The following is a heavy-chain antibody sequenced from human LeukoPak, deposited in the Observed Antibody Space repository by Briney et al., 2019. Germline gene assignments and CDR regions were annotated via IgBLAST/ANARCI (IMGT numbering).Heavy chain of an antibody. J-gene: IGHJ4*02. Sequence: PGVSLRLSCAASGFTLSSYAMRWVPQAPGKGLEWVSFISGSGGSTYYADSVKGRFTISRDNSKNTLYVQMNSLRAEDTAVYYCAKGPQVGSGYHPDYWGQGTLVTVSS. CDR3: AKGPQVGSGYHPDY. CDR1: GFTLSSYA. V-gene: IGHV3-23*01. CDR2: ISGSGGST. D-gene: IGHD3-22*01.